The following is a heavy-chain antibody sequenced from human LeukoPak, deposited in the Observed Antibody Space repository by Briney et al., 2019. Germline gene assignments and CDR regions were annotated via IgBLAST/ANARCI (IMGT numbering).Heavy chain of an antibody. CDR1: GYTFTSYG. V-gene: IGHV1-18*01. J-gene: IGHJ5*02. CDR3: ARDSRRAVLRFLEWYNWFDP. Sequence: ASVNVSCKASGYTFTSYGISWVRQAPGQGLEWMGWISAYNGNTNYAQKLQGRVTMTTDTSTSTAYMELRSLRSDDTAVYYCARDSRRAVLRFLEWYNWFDPWGQGTLVTVSS. CDR2: ISAYNGNT. D-gene: IGHD3-3*01.